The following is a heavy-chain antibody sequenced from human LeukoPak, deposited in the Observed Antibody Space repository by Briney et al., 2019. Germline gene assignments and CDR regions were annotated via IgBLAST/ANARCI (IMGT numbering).Heavy chain of an antibody. Sequence: PGGSLRLSCAASGFTFSSYAMSWVRQAPGKGLEWVANIKQDGSEQYYMDSVKGRFTISRDNAKNLLYLQMNSLRAEDTAVYYCASTPADFTDFWGQGTLVTVSS. D-gene: IGHD3/OR15-3a*01. CDR2: IKQDGSEQ. J-gene: IGHJ4*02. V-gene: IGHV3-7*02. CDR1: GFTFSSYA. CDR3: ASTPADFTDF.